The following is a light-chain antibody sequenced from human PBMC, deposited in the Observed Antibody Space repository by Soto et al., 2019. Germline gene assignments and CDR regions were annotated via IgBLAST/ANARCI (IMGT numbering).Light chain of an antibody. J-gene: IGLJ1*01. CDR3: VSYTARSTYV. CDR1: SSDVGGFNY. V-gene: IGLV2-14*03. CDR2: DVT. Sequence: QSVLTQPASGSGSPGQSIAISCTGTSSDVGGFNYVSWYQQHPGKAPKVMIYDVTSRPSGVSDRFSGSKSGNTASLTISVLQAEDEADYYCVSYTARSTYVFGTGTKLTVL.